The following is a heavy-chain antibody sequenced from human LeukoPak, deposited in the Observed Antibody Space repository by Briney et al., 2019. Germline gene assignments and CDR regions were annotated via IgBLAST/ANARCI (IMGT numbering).Heavy chain of an antibody. D-gene: IGHD2-15*01. V-gene: IGHV4-59*01. Sequence: SETLSLTRTVSGGSISSYYWSWIRQPPGKGLEWIGYIYYSGSTNYNPSLKSRVTISVDTSKNQFSLKLSSVTAADTAVYYCARKEKSTYCSGGSCYYYYYGMDVWGQGTTVTVSS. CDR1: GGSISSYY. CDR3: ARKEKSTYCSGGSCYYYYYGMDV. J-gene: IGHJ6*02. CDR2: IYYSGST.